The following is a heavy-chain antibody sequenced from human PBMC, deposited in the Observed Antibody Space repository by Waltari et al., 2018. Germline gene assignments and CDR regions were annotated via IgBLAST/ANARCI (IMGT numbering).Heavy chain of an antibody. V-gene: IGHV3-74*01. CDR1: GFTFSSYW. J-gene: IGHJ4*02. CDR3: VRGSLNPGFDY. Sequence: EVQLVESGGGLVQPGGSLRLYCAVSGFTFSSYWMHWCRQTPGEGLVWLSRTNTDGSFTNYADSVEGRFTMSRDNAKDTVYLQMNSLRAEDTAIYYCVRGSLNPGFDYWGQGTLVTVSS. CDR2: TNTDGSFT.